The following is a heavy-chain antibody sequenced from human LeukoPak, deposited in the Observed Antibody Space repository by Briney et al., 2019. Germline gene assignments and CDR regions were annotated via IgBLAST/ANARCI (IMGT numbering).Heavy chain of an antibody. CDR1: GGSISSSSYY. J-gene: IGHJ4*02. V-gene: IGHV4-39*01. Sequence: PSETLSLTCTVSGGSISSSSYYWGWIRQPPGKGLEWIGSIYYSGSTYFNPSLKSRVTISVDTSKNQFSLKLSSVTAADTAVYYCARGNYDILTGYYYWGQGTLVTVSS. CDR2: IYYSGST. D-gene: IGHD3-9*01. CDR3: ARGNYDILTGYYY.